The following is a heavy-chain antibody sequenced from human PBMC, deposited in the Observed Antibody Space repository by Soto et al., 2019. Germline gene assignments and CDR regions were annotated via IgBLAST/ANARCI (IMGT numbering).Heavy chain of an antibody. CDR2: IIPILGIV. CDR1: GGTFSSYT. D-gene: IGHD3-9*01. V-gene: IGHV1-69*04. CDR3: ARDFDILTGLYFDY. Sequence: ASVKVSCKASGGTFSSYTISWVRQAPGQGLDWMGRIIPILGIVNYAQKFQGRVTITADKSTSTAYMELSSLRSEDTAVYYCARDFDILTGLYFDYWGQGTLVTVSS. J-gene: IGHJ4*02.